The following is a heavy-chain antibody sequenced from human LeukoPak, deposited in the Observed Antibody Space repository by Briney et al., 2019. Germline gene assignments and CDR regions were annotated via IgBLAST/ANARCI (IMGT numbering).Heavy chain of an antibody. CDR3: AKDEEPATRNHYYYYGMDV. J-gene: IGHJ6*02. V-gene: IGHV3-9*01. CDR1: GLTFDDYA. Sequence: PGGSLRLSCAASGLTFDDYAMPWVRQAPGKGLEWVSGISWNSGSIGYADSVKGRFTISRDNAKNSLYLQMNSLRAEDTALYYCAKDEEPATRNHYYYYGMDVWGQGTTVTVSS. CDR2: ISWNSGSI.